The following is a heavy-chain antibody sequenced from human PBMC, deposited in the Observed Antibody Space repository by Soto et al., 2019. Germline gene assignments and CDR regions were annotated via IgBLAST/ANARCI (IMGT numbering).Heavy chain of an antibody. J-gene: IGHJ5*02. CDR1: GYTFTSYD. D-gene: IGHD3-10*01. Sequence: ASVKVSCKASGYTFTSYDINWVRQATGQGLEWMGWMSPNSGNTGYAQKFQGRVTMTRNTSISTAYMELSSLRSEDTAVYYCARGGYYYGSGRDKATDWFDPWGQGTLVTVSS. CDR2: MSPNSGNT. CDR3: ARGGYYYGSGRDKATDWFDP. V-gene: IGHV1-8*01.